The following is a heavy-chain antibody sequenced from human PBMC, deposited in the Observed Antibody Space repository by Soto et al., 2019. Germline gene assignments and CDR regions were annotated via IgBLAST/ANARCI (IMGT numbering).Heavy chain of an antibody. CDR1: GFTFSSCT. CDR2: ISPSTSHI. J-gene: IGHJ6*02. D-gene: IGHD2-15*01. Sequence: EVHLVESGGGLVKPGGSLRLSCAVSGFTFSSCTMNWVRQAPGKGLEWVSSISPSTSHIYYEDSVKGRFTISRDNAKNSLFLQMNSLRAEETAVYYCSGCSGGACHQNYGMDVWGQGTTVTVSS. V-gene: IGHV3-21*01. CDR3: SGCSGGACHQNYGMDV.